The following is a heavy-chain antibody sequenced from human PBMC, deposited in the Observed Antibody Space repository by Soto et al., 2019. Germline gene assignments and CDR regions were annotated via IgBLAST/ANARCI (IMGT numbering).Heavy chain of an antibody. CDR2: IIPILGIA. V-gene: IGHV1-69*02. CDR1: GGTFSSYT. J-gene: IGHJ4*02. Sequence: QVQLVQSGAEVKKPGSSVKVSCKASGGTFSSYTISWVRQAPGQGLEWMGRIIPILGIANYAQKFQGRVXIXAXRSTSTAYLELSSLRSEDTAVYYCARGSGSYSPAGYWGQGTLVTVSS. CDR3: ARGSGSYSPAGY. D-gene: IGHD1-26*01.